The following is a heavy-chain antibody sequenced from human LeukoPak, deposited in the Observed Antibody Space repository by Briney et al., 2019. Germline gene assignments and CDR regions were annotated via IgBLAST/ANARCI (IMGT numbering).Heavy chain of an antibody. CDR1: GVSISSYY. CDR2: VYYSGTT. CDR3: ARGRRKSYGGVDY. Sequence: PSETLSLTCTISGVSISSYYWSWIRQPPGKGLEWIGYVYYSGTTNYNPSLKSRVTISADTSKNQFSLKLNSVTAADTAVYYCARGRRKSYGGVDYWGQGTLVTVSS. J-gene: IGHJ4*02. V-gene: IGHV4-59*01. D-gene: IGHD1-26*01.